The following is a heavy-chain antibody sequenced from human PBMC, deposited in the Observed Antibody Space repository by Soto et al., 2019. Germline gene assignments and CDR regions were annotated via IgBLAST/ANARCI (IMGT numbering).Heavy chain of an antibody. J-gene: IGHJ5*02. CDR3: AREPLCGGKCYLNYFDP. CDR1: GYTFTSYP. Sequence: ASVKVSCKASGYTFTSYPIHWVRQAPGQGLEWMGWTNIGNGNTQYSQNFQGRVTITRDTSATTAYMELSCLRSEDTALYYCAREPLCGGKCYLNYFDPWGQGTLVTVSS. V-gene: IGHV1-3*04. CDR2: TNIGNGNT. D-gene: IGHD2-15*01.